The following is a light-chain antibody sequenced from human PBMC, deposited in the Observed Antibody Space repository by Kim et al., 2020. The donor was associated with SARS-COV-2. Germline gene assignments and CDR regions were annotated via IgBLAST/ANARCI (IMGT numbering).Light chain of an antibody. J-gene: IGLJ2*01. CDR3: SSYSSSTAVL. CDR2: DVF. CDR1: SNDVGGFDY. V-gene: IGLV2-14*03. Sequence: GQSITLSVAGTSNDVGGFDYVSWYQQHPGKAPQLMIYDVFNRPSGVPTRFSASKSGNTDSLTISGLHAEDEANYYCSSYSSSTAVLFGGGTQLTVL.